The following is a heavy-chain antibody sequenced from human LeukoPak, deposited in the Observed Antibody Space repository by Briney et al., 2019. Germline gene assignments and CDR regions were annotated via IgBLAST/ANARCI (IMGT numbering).Heavy chain of an antibody. CDR1: GYTFTGYY. V-gene: IGHV1-2*02. D-gene: IGHD3-3*01. Sequence: GASVKVSCKASGYTFTGYYMHWVRQAPGQGLEWMGWINPNSGGTNYAQKFQGRVTMTRDTSISTAHMELSRLRSDDTAVYYCARGWYDFWSGYYGYWGQGTLVTVSS. CDR2: INPNSGGT. J-gene: IGHJ4*02. CDR3: ARGWYDFWSGYYGY.